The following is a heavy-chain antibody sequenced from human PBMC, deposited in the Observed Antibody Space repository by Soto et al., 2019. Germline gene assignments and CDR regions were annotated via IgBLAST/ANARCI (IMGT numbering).Heavy chain of an antibody. J-gene: IGHJ4*02. Sequence: EVHLAESGGGLVQPGGSLRVSCTASGFTFRNYWMTWVRQAPGKGLEWVANINQNEGEKYYVDSVKGRFTISRDNAYHSLYLAMDHPRLDHSAWFFCGRGRPPSSGGNFDSWGQGTLVSVSS. CDR1: GFTFRNYW. V-gene: IGHV3-7*03. CDR2: INQNEGEK. D-gene: IGHD3-10*01. CDR3: GRGRPPSSGGNFDS.